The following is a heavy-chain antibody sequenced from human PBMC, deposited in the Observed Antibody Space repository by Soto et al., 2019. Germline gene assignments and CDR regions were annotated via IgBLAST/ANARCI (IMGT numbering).Heavy chain of an antibody. V-gene: IGHV1-69*02. CDR3: ARFSSTSVAGGD. CDR1: GGTFSSYT. D-gene: IGHD4-17*01. CDR2: IIPILGIA. Sequence: QVQLVQSGAEVKKPGSSVKVSCKASGGTFSSYTISWVRQDPGPGLEWMGRIIPILGIANYAQKFQGRVTITADKSTSTAYMELSSLISEDTAVYYCARFSSTSVAGGDWGQGTMVTVSS. J-gene: IGHJ4*02.